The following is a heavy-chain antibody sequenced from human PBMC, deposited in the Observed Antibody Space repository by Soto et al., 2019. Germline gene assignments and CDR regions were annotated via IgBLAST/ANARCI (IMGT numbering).Heavy chain of an antibody. CDR2: ISGSGGST. D-gene: IGHD2-15*01. V-gene: IGHV3-23*01. CDR1: GFTFTNYA. CDR3: AKSHFGPCGYCSGGSCNAFDI. J-gene: IGHJ3*02. Sequence: EVQVLESGGGLVQPGGSLRLSCAASGFTFTNYAMTWVRQAPGKGLEWVSVISGSGGSTYYADSVKGRFTISRDNSMDTVYLQMISLRAEDTALYYCAKSHFGPCGYCSGGSCNAFDIWGQGTMVTVSS.